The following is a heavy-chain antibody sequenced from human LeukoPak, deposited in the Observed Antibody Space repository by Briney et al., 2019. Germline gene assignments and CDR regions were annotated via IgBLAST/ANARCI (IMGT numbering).Heavy chain of an antibody. CDR1: GFTFGDYA. CDR3: ATPAAGPGAEYSLY. Sequence: GRSLRLSCTASGFTFGDYAMNWVRQAPGKGLEWVSSIDFTSRYIYNADSVKGRFTTSRDNAKNSLDLQMNSLKVEDTAVYYCATPAAGPGAEYSLYWGQGTLVIVSS. CDR2: IDFTSRYI. V-gene: IGHV3-21*01. D-gene: IGHD6-13*01. J-gene: IGHJ1*01.